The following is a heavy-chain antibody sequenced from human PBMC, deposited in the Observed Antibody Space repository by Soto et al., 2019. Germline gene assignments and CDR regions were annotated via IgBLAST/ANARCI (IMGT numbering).Heavy chain of an antibody. J-gene: IGHJ4*02. D-gene: IGHD5-12*01. V-gene: IGHV4-28*01. Sequence: QVQLQESGPGLVKPSDTLSLTCAVSGYSISNSNWWGWIRQPPGKGLEWIGYIFYSGNTYYNPSLKSRVTMAADTSKNQFSLKLSSVTAVYTAVYYCAMQPLVDTMADNFDYWGQGTLVTVSS. CDR2: IFYSGNT. CDR1: GYSISNSNW. CDR3: AMQPLVDTMADNFDY.